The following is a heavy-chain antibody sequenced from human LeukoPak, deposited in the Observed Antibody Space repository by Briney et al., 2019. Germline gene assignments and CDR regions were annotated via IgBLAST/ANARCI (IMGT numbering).Heavy chain of an antibody. D-gene: IGHD3-16*01. CDR2: IYYSGST. CDR3: ARETSQKGAHYMDV. Sequence: SETLSLTCAVCGGSFSGYHWSWIRQPPGKGLEWIGYIYYSGSTNYNPSLKSRVTISVDTSKNQFSLKLSSVTAADTAVYYCARETSQKGAHYMDVWGKGTTVTISS. J-gene: IGHJ6*03. V-gene: IGHV4-59*01. CDR1: GGSFSGYH.